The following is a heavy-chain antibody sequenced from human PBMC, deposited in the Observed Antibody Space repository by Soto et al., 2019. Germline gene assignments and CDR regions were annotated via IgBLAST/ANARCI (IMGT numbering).Heavy chain of an antibody. V-gene: IGHV1-18*01. D-gene: IGHD2-8*01. CDR1: GYTFTSYG. Sequence: ASVKVSCKASGYTFTSYGISWVRLAPGQGLEWMGWIIGYNGNTNYAQKFQGRVTMTVDTSTTTAYMELRSLTSDDRAVYYCAKNGQPPYYYYGMDVWGQGTTVTVSS. CDR3: AKNGQPPYYYYGMDV. J-gene: IGHJ6*02. CDR2: IIGYNGNT.